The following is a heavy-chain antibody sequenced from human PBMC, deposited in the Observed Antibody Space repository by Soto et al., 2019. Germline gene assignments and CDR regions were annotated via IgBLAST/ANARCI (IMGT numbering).Heavy chain of an antibody. CDR1: GDTSTNYQ. D-gene: IGHD3-16*02. V-gene: IGHV1-46*01. Sequence: GASVKVSCKASGDTSTNYQVHWVRQAPGQGLEWMGIINPSGSSTTTYAQKFQGRLTMARDASTTTVPMELSSLRSEDTAVYYCARDRYSSPGTFDIWGQGTLVTVSS. CDR3: ARDRYSSPGTFDI. J-gene: IGHJ3*02. CDR2: INPSGSSTT.